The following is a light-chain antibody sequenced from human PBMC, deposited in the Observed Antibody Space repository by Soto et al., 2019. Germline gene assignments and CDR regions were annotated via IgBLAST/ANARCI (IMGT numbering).Light chain of an antibody. CDR3: CSYAGSYTEI. Sequence: QSALTQPRAVSGSPGQSVTISCTGTSNDVGYYDYVSWYQQHPGKAPRLMIYDVNKRPSGVPDRFSGSMSANRASLTISGLQADDEADYYCCSYAGSYTEIFGGGTKLTVL. CDR1: SNDVGYYDY. V-gene: IGLV2-11*01. J-gene: IGLJ2*01. CDR2: DVN.